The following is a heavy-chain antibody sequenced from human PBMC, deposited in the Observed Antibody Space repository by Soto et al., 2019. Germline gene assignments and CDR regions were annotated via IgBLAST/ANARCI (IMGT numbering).Heavy chain of an antibody. V-gene: IGHV3-48*03. D-gene: IGHD2-8*01. CDR2: ISTRGSAT. CDR1: GFSFRSHE. Sequence: EVALVESGGGLVQPGGSLRLSCVASGFSFRSHEMNWVRQAPGKGLEWLSYISTRGSATKYADSAKGRLTVSRDNAKNSLYLHMHGLTADDTGVYYCARKATNIGGYGMDVWGQGTTVIVSS. J-gene: IGHJ6*02. CDR3: ARKATNIGGYGMDV.